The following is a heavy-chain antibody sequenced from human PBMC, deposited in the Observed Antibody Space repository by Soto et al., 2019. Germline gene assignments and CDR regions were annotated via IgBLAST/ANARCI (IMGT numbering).Heavy chain of an antibody. CDR2: IIPILRAA. V-gene: IGHV1-69*11. D-gene: IGHD6-19*01. J-gene: IGHJ4*02. CDR1: GGRLISYA. Sequence: QVHLVQSGAEVKKPGSSVKVSCKAPGGRLISYAFSWVRQAPGHGHEWMGGIIPILRAANYAQKFQGRVTSSADESTSTAYMEMSSLRYEDTAVDYCARDAGVDSGWYRLDYWGQGTLVTVSS. CDR3: ARDAGVDSGWYRLDY.